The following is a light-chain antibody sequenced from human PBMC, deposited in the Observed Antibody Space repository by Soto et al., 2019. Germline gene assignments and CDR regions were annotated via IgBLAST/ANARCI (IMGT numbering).Light chain of an antibody. CDR1: QSVRDGF. V-gene: IGKV3-20*01. CDR2: GAS. CDR3: QQYGISP. Sequence: ETVLTQSPDTLSLSPGERATLSCRASQSVRDGFIAWYQQRRGQAPRLLIYGASRRATGIPNRFSGSGSGTDFTLTINRLEPEDFAVYYCQQYGISPFGQGTRLEIK. J-gene: IGKJ5*01.